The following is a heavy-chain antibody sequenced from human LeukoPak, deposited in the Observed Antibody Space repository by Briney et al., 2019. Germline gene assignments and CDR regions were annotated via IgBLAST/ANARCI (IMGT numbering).Heavy chain of an antibody. D-gene: IGHD1-26*01. CDR1: GFTLGAFA. Sequence: GRSLRLSCAASGFTLGAFAMHWVRQAPGKGLEWVSLIDKDGRSTYYADSVKGRFTISRDNSKNSLHLQMNSLRTEDTALYYCATWAFYHSLDVWGQGTTVTVSS. V-gene: IGHV3-43*02. J-gene: IGHJ6*02. CDR2: IDKDGRST. CDR3: ATWAFYHSLDV.